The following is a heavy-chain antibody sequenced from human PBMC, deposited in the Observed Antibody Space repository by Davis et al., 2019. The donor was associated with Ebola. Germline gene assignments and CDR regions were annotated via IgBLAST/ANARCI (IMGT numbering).Heavy chain of an antibody. D-gene: IGHD6-13*01. CDR3: ARVSTDSGIAAAGTRYYYYYGMDV. CDR2: IIPILGIA. CDR1: AGTFSSYA. J-gene: IGHJ6*02. V-gene: IGHV1-69*04. Sequence: SVKVSCKASAGTFSSYAISWVRQAPGQGLEWMGRIIPILGIANYAQKFQGRVTIIADKSTSTAYMELSSLRSEDTAVYYCARVSTDSGIAAAGTRYYYYYGMDVWGQGATVTVSS.